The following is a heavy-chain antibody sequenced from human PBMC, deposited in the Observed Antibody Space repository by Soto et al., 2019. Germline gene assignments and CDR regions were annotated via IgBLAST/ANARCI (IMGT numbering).Heavy chain of an antibody. D-gene: IGHD6-13*01. CDR2: ISGSGDYT. CDR3: AKDSRSHPQGWFDP. J-gene: IGHJ5*02. Sequence: EVQLLESGGGLVQPGESLRLSCAASGFNFSSYAMTWVRQAPGKGLEWVSSISGSGDYTYFADSVKGRFTISRDNSKDTLYLQMSSLRVEDTAIYFCAKDSRSHPQGWFDPWGQGTLVTVSS. V-gene: IGHV3-23*01. CDR1: GFNFSSYA.